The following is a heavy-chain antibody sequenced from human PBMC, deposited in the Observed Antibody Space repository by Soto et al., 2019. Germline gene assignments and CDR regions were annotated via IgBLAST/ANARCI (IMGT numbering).Heavy chain of an antibody. D-gene: IGHD3-9*01. CDR2: IYYSGST. Sequence: SETLSLTCTVSGGSISSYYWSWIRQPPGKGLEWIGYIYYSGSTNYNPSLKSRVTIAVDTSKNQFSLMLSSVTAADTAVYYCAVGIDFNWFDPWGQGTLVTVSS. CDR1: GGSISSYY. V-gene: IGHV4-59*01. J-gene: IGHJ5*02. CDR3: AVGIDFNWFDP.